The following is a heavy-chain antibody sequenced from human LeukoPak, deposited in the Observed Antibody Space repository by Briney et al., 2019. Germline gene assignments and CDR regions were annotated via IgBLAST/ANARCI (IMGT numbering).Heavy chain of an antibody. D-gene: IGHD2-2*01. V-gene: IGHV4-61*02. CDR1: GGSISSGSYY. J-gene: IGHJ5*02. Sequence: SETLSLTCTVSGGSISSGSYYWSWVRQPAGKGLEWIGRIYTSGSTNYNPSLKSRVTISVDTSKNQFSLKLSSVTAADTAVYYCARDLIVVVPAAEFNWFDPWGQGTLVTVSS. CDR3: ARDLIVVVPAAEFNWFDP. CDR2: IYTSGST.